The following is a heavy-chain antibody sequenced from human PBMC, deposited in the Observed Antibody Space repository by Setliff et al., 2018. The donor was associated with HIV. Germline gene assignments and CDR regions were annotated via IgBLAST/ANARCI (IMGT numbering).Heavy chain of an antibody. CDR1: AGSFTSGSYY. J-gene: IGHJ4*02. CDR2: FHYSGTT. CDR3: ARESTDSSGYYRGYFDY. Sequence: SETLSLTCNASAGSFTSGSYYWGWIRQPPGKGLEWIGSFHYSGTTYYNPSLKSRVTISVDTSKNQFSLKLSSVTAADTAVYYCARESTDSSGYYRGYFDYWGQGTLVTVSS. D-gene: IGHD6-19*01. V-gene: IGHV4-39*07.